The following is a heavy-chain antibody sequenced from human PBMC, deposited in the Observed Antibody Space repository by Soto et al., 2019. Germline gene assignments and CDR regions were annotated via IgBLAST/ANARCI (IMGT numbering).Heavy chain of an antibody. Sequence: SETRSLTCTVPGGSISSSSYYWGWIRQPPGKGLEWIGSIYYSGSTYYNPSLKSRVTISVDTSKNQFSLELSSVTAADTAVYYCARLRRADAGAYYSDVWGQGTTVTVSS. CDR2: IYYSGST. D-gene: IGHD3-10*01. CDR1: GGSISSSSYY. V-gene: IGHV4-39*01. CDR3: ARLRRADAGAYYSDV. J-gene: IGHJ6*02.